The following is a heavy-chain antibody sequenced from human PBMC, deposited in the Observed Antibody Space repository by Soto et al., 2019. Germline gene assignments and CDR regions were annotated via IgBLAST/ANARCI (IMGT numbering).Heavy chain of an antibody. CDR1: GYTFTSYG. V-gene: IGHV1-18*04. J-gene: IGHJ1*01. CDR3: AKGQLSFLHP. CDR2: ISAYNGNT. Sequence: QVQLVQSGAEVKKPGASVKVSCKASGYTFTSYGISWVRQAPGPGLEWMGWISAYNGNTNYSQQLQGRVTMTTDTSTRTSDTEPSSLTSDDTAVYYGAKGQLSFLHPWGHGTMVTVSS. D-gene: IGHD2-2*01.